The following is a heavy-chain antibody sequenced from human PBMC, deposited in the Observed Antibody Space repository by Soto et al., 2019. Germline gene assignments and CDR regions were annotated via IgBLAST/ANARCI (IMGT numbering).Heavy chain of an antibody. J-gene: IGHJ6*02. D-gene: IGHD4-4*01. Sequence: GGSLRLSCAASGFTFTSYGMHWVRQAPGKGLEWMALILHDGSAEYYADSVKGRFTISRDNSKNALYLQINSLRAEDTAVYYCARSRDGYSFYFYYGMDGWGQGTTVTVSS. CDR3: ARSRDGYSFYFYYGMDG. V-gene: IGHV3-30*03. CDR1: GFTFTSYG. CDR2: ILHDGSAE.